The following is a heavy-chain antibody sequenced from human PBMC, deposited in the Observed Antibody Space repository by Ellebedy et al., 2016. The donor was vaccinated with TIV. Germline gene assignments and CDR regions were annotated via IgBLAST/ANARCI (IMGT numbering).Heavy chain of an antibody. D-gene: IGHD6-13*01. CDR1: GYTFTGYY. J-gene: IGHJ4*02. CDR3: ARGGGNNWYLDLDY. CDR2: INPNSGGT. V-gene: IGHV1-2*02. Sequence: ASVKVSCKASGYTFTGYYMHWVRQAPGQGLEWMGWINPNSGGTKYAQKFQGRVTMTRDTSISTAYMELSRLRSDDTAVYYCARGGGNNWYLDLDYWGQGTLVTVSS.